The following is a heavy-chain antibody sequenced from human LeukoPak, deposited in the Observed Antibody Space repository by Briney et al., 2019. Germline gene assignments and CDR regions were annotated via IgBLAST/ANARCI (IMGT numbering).Heavy chain of an antibody. CDR3: ASSGSYRFDY. CDR1: GFTVSSNY. CDR2: IYSGGGT. J-gene: IGHJ4*02. V-gene: IGHV3-53*01. Sequence: GGSLRLSCAASGFTVSSNYMSWVRQAPGKGLEWVSVIYSGGGTNYADSVEGRFNISRDNSKNTLYLQMNSLRDEDTAVYYCASSGSYRFDYWGQGTLVTVSS. D-gene: IGHD1-26*01.